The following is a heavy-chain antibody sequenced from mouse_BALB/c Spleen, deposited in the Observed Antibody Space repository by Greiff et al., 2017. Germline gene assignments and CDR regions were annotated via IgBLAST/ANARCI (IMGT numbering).Heavy chain of an antibody. D-gene: IGHD1-1*01. J-gene: IGHJ3*01. CDR2: ISYSGST. CDR3: ARSHYYGSSPFAY. CDR1: GYSITSDYA. V-gene: IGHV3-2*02. Sequence: VQLKESGPGLVKPSQSLSLTCTVTGYSITSDYAWNWIRQFPGNKLEWMGYISYSGSTSYNPSLKSRISITRDTSKNQFFLQLNSVTTEDTATYYCARSHYYGSSPFAYWGQGTLVTVSA.